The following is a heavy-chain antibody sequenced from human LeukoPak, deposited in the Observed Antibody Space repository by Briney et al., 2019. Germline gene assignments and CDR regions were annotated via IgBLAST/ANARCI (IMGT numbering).Heavy chain of an antibody. CDR2: INPNSGGT. J-gene: IGHJ4*02. CDR1: GYTFTGYC. CDR3: ARVRMITFGGVIVIMAIPFDY. Sequence: ASVKVSCKASGYTFTGYCMHWVRQATGQGLEWMGWINPNSGGTNYAQKFQGRVTMTRDTSISTAYMELSRLRSDDTAVYYCARVRMITFGGVIVIMAIPFDYWGQGTLVTVSS. V-gene: IGHV1-2*02. D-gene: IGHD3-16*02.